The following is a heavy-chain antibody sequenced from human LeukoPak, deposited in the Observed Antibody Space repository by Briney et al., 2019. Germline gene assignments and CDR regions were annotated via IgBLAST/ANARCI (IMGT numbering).Heavy chain of an antibody. CDR3: SRGLDSRKLGY. Sequence: SETLSLTCTVSGASFNSDDQYWNWNRQSPGMGLEWIGSIHPSGMLYNNPSLESRVTMSRDTSKNQFSLNLNSVTAADTAVYFCSRGLDSRKLGYWGQGILVTVSS. D-gene: IGHD3-22*01. V-gene: IGHV4-31*03. CDR2: IHPSGML. CDR1: GASFNSDDQY. J-gene: IGHJ4*02.